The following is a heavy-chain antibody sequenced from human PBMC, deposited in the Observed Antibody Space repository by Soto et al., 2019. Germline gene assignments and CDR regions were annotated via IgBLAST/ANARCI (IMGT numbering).Heavy chain of an antibody. CDR2: IYYSGST. J-gene: IGHJ4*02. V-gene: IGHV4-30-4*01. CDR3: ARERGAGGSVDY. Sequence: QVQLQESGPGLVKPSQTLSLTCTVSGGSISSGDYYWSWIRQPPGKGLEWIGYIYYSGSTYYNPSLKRRVTITVDTSKNQFALKLSSVTAADTAVYYCARERGAGGSVDYWGQGTLVTVSS. D-gene: IGHD2-15*01. CDR1: GGSISSGDYY.